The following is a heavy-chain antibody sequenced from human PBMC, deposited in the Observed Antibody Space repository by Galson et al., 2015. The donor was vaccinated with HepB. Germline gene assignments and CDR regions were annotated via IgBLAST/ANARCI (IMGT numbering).Heavy chain of an antibody. CDR3: ARPGVHYGGLRWDAFDI. J-gene: IGHJ3*02. CDR1: GYTLTELS. CDR2: FDPEDGET. Sequence: SVKVSCKVSGYTLTELSMHWVRQAPGKGLEWMGGFDPEDGETIYAQKFQGRVTMTEDTSTDTAYMELSSLRSEDTAVYYCARPGVHYGGLRWDAFDIWGQGTMVTVSS. V-gene: IGHV1-24*01. D-gene: IGHD4-23*01.